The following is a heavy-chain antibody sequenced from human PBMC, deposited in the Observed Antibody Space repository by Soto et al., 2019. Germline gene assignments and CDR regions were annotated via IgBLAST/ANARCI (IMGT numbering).Heavy chain of an antibody. CDR1: GYTFASYD. J-gene: IGHJ4*02. CDR3: ARRAETNGWNGFGADKYYFDF. D-gene: IGHD1-1*01. CDR2: MNPNTGNS. V-gene: IGHV1-8*01. Sequence: ASVKVSCKASGYTFASYDIYWVRQATGQGLEWMGWMNPNTGNSGYAQKFQGRVTMTSDTSISTAHMELSSLRSEDTAVYYCARRAETNGWNGFGADKYYFDFWGQGTLVTVS.